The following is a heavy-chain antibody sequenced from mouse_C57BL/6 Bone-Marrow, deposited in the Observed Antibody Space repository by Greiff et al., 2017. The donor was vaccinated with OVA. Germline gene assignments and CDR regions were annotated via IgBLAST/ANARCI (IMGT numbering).Heavy chain of an antibody. V-gene: IGHV1-18*01. Sequence: EVQRVESGPELVKPGASVKIPCKASGYTFTDYNMAWVKQSHGKSLEWIGNINPNNGGTIYKQKFKGKATLTVDKSSSTAYMELRSLTSEDTAVYYCATYYSNYGFAYWGQGTLVTVSA. CDR3: ATYYSNYGFAY. D-gene: IGHD2-5*01. CDR2: INPNNGGT. J-gene: IGHJ3*01. CDR1: GYTFTDYN.